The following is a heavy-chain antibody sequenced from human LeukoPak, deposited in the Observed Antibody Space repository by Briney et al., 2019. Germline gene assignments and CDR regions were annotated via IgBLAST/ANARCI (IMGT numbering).Heavy chain of an antibody. CDR3: ARGKYSSSWRDLRLYYYYYGMDV. CDR2: IYYSGST. V-gene: IGHV4-39*01. CDR1: GGSISSSSYY. D-gene: IGHD6-13*01. Sequence: SETLSLTCTVSGGSISSSSYYWGWIRQPPGKGLEWIGSIYYSGSTYYNPSLKSRVTISVDTSKNQFSLKLSSVTAADTAVYYCARGKYSSSWRDLRLYYYYYGMDVWGQGTTVTVSS. J-gene: IGHJ6*02.